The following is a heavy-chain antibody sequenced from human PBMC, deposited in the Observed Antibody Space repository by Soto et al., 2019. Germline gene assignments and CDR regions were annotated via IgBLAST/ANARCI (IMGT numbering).Heavy chain of an antibody. CDR1: GFIFSNYA. D-gene: IGHD2-21*02. CDR2: TSFSGGRT. V-gene: IGHV3-23*01. CDR3: AKDSRAFCGGDCSKDY. J-gene: IGHJ4*02. Sequence: GGSLRLSCAASGFIFSNYAMTWVRQGPGRGLEWVSTTSFSGGRTYYADSVKGRFTISRDNSNNTLFLQMSSLRAEDTAIYYCAKDSRAFCGGDCSKDYWGQGTLVTASS.